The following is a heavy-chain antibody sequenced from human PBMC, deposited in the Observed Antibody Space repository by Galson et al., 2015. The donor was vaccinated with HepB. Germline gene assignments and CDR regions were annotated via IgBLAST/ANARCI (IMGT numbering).Heavy chain of an antibody. CDR1: GYTFTSYG. V-gene: IGHV1-18*01. CDR2: ISAYNGNT. D-gene: IGHD1-26*01. CDR3: TRRGELRPAGSGMDV. Sequence: SVKVSCKASGYTFTSYGISWVRQAPGQGLEWMGWISAYNGNTNYAQKLQGRVTMTTDTSTSTTYMELRSLRSDDTAVYYCTRRGELRPAGSGMDVGGQGTTVTVSS. J-gene: IGHJ6*02.